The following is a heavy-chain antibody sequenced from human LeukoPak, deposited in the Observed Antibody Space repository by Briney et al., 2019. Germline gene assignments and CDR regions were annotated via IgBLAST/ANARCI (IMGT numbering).Heavy chain of an antibody. D-gene: IGHD3-3*01. CDR2: VDPEDGET. J-gene: IGHJ4*02. CDR3: ATDLDDY. CDR1: GYTFTGYY. Sequence: VKVSCKASGYTFTGYYMHWVQQAPGKGPEWLGRVDPEDGETTYAEKFQGRVTITADTSTDTIYMELTSLRSEDTAVYYCATDLDDYWGQGTLVTVSS. V-gene: IGHV1-69-2*01.